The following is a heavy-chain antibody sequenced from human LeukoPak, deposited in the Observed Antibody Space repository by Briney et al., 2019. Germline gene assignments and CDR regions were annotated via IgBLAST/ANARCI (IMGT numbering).Heavy chain of an antibody. J-gene: IGHJ6*02. CDR3: ARGSYDSSGYYGYYYGMDV. CDR1: GYTFTIYG. CDR2: ISAYNGNT. D-gene: IGHD3-22*01. V-gene: IGHV1-18*01. Sequence: ASVTVSCTASGYTFTIYGISWVRQAPGQGLEWMGWISAYNGNTNYAQKLQGRVTMTTDTSASTAYMELRSLRSDDTAVYYCARGSYDSSGYYGYYYGMDVWGQGTTVTVSS.